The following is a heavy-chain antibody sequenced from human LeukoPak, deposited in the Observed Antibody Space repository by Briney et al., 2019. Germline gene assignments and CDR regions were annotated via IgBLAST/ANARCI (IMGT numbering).Heavy chain of an antibody. CDR1: GYTFTGSGWY. J-gene: IGHJ4*02. CDR2: LHPNNGAT. V-gene: IGHV1-2*03. D-gene: IGHD7-27*01. CDR3: ARDPSLGDY. Sequence: LGDSVKVSCKASGYTFTGSGWYLYWLRQAPGQGLECVGWLHPNNGATGYAQKFQGRVAMTGDTSISTAYMELSNLTSDDTAVFFCARDPSLGDYWGQGTLVTVSS.